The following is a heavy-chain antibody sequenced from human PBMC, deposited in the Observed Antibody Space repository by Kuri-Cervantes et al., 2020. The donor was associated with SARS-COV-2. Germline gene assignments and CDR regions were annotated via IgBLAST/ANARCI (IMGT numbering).Heavy chain of an antibody. CDR3: AKLWFGELGTY. J-gene: IGHJ4*02. D-gene: IGHD3-10*01. V-gene: IGHV3-23*01. CDR1: GFTFSSYA. CDR2: ISGSGGST. Sequence: ETLSLTCAASGFTFSSYAMSWVRQAPGKGLEWVSAISGSGGSTYYADSVRGRFTISRDNSKNTLYLQMNSLRAEDTAVYYCAKLWFGELGTYWGQGTLVTVSS.